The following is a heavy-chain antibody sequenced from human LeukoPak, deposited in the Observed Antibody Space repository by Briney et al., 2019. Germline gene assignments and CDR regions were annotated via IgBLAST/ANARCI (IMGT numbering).Heavy chain of an antibody. Sequence: SQTLSLTCTVSGDSISSGDYYWSWIRQPAGKGLEWIGRISSSGSTNYNPSLKSRVTISVDTSKNQFSLKLSSATAADTAVYFCARGPYSYDSSGAFDIWGQGTMVTVSS. CDR1: GDSISSGDYY. CDR2: ISSSGST. J-gene: IGHJ3*02. D-gene: IGHD3-22*01. V-gene: IGHV4-61*02. CDR3: ARGPYSYDSSGAFDI.